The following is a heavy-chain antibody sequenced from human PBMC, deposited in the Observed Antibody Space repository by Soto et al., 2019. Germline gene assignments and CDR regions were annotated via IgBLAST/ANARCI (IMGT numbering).Heavy chain of an antibody. Sequence: GGSLRLSCAASGFTFSSYWMSWVRQAPGKGLEWVANIKQDGSEKYYVDSVKGRFTISRDNAKNSLYLQMNNLRAEDTAVYYCARVRYPGYYYYYMDVWGKGTTVTVSS. CDR1: GFTFSSYW. D-gene: IGHD1-26*01. V-gene: IGHV3-7*01. J-gene: IGHJ6*03. CDR3: ARVRYPGYYYYYMDV. CDR2: IKQDGSEK.